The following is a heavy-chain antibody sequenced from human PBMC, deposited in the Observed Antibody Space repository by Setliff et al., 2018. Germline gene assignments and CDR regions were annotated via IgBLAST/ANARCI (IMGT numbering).Heavy chain of an antibody. Sequence: PSETLSLTCTVSGGSISSHYWSWIRQPPGKGLEWIGSIYYSGSTNYNPSLKSRVTISVDTSKNQFSLKLSSVTAADTAVYYCARSQGYSYGLNWFDPWGQGTLGTVSS. V-gene: IGHV4-59*11. CDR1: GGSISSHY. CDR2: IYYSGST. CDR3: ARSQGYSYGLNWFDP. D-gene: IGHD5-18*01. J-gene: IGHJ5*02.